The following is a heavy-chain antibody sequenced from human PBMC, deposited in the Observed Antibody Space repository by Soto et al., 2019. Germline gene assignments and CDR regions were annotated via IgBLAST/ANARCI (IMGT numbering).Heavy chain of an antibody. J-gene: IGHJ4*02. CDR2: INHSGST. D-gene: IGHD2-21*02. CDR3: ASTAFHFDY. CDR1: GGSFNAYS. V-gene: IGHV4-34*01. Sequence: SETLSLTCAVYGGSFNAYSWSWIRQPPGKGLEWIGEINHSGSTNYNPSLKSRVTISVDTSKNQFSLKLSFVTAADTAVYYCASTAFHFDYWGQGTLVTVSS.